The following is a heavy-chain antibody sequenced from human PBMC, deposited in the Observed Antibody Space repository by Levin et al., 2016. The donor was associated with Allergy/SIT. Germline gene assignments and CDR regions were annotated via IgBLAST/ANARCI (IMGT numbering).Heavy chain of an antibody. D-gene: IGHD4-17*01. CDR1: GFSLSTSGVG. CDR2: IYWGDDK. Sequence: SGPTLVKPTQTLTLTCTFSGFSLSTSGVGVGWIRQPPGKALEWLALIYWGDDKRYSPSLKNRVTITKDTSKNQVVLTMTNMDPVDTATYYCAHRRPDYGDYSGGTFDIWGQGTMVTVSS. CDR3: AHRRPDYGDYSGGTFDI. V-gene: IGHV2-5*02. J-gene: IGHJ3*02.